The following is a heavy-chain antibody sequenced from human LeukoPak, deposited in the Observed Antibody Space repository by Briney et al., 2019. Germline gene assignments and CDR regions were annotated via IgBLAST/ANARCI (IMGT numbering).Heavy chain of an antibody. J-gene: IGHJ4*02. Sequence: GGSLRLSCAASGFTFSSYSMNWVRQAPGKGLEWVSAISGSGGSTYYADSVKGRFIISRDNSKNTLYLQMNSLRAEDTAVYYCAKFALRYCSGGSCHPFDYWGQGTLVTVSS. CDR1: GFTFSSYS. CDR2: ISGSGGST. CDR3: AKFALRYCSGGSCHPFDY. D-gene: IGHD2-15*01. V-gene: IGHV3-23*01.